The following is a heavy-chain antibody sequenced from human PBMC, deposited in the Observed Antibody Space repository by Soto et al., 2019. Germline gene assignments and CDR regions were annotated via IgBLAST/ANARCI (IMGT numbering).Heavy chain of an antibody. Sequence: QVQLVQSGAEVKKPGSSVKVSCKASGGPFSSYAISWVRQAPGQGLEWMGGIIPIFGTANYAQKFQGRVTITADKSTSTAYMELSSLRSEDTAVYYCARGIPVLTFDAFDIWGQGTMVTVSS. CDR3: ARGIPVLTFDAFDI. V-gene: IGHV1-69*06. CDR1: GGPFSSYA. J-gene: IGHJ3*02. D-gene: IGHD1-1*01. CDR2: IIPIFGTA.